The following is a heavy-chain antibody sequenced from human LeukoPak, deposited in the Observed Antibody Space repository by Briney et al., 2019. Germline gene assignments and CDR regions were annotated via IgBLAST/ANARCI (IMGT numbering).Heavy chain of an antibody. CDR2: MTPNTGNR. CDR3: PRGHHQSPEGSSYYIDV. J-gene: IGHJ6*03. V-gene: IGHV1-8*01. CDR1: GYTFASFD. Sequence: ASVKVSCKASGYTFASFDINWVRQAPGQGFEWMGWMTPNTGNRGFVQRFQGRVTMTRETSISTAYMELRSLRADDTAVYYCPRGHHQSPEGSSYYIDVWGQGTTVTVSS.